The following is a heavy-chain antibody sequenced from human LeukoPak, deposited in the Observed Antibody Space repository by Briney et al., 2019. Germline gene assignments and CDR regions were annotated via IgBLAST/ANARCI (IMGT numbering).Heavy chain of an antibody. D-gene: IGHD6-19*01. Sequence: SETLSLTCTASGGSISGHYWTWIRQPAGRGLEWIGRTYSSGSTYYNPSLMSRVTISLDTSNNQFSLRVTSVTAADTAVYYCARGKEMTAVAGYYSFDDWGQGTLVSVSS. CDR3: ARGKEMTAVAGYYSFDD. J-gene: IGHJ4*02. V-gene: IGHV4-4*07. CDR2: TYSSGST. CDR1: GGSISGHY.